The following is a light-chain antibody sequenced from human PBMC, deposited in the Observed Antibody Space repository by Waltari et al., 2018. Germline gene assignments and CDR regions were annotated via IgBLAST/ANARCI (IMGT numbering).Light chain of an antibody. Sequence: LSCGASQSISSHLAWYQQKPGQPPRLVIYSASSRATGVPVRFSGSGSGTDFTLTISSLQSEDFAVYYCQQYNNWPLTFGGGTKVEL. CDR1: QSISSH. CDR3: QQYNNWPLT. V-gene: IGKV3-15*01. CDR2: SAS. J-gene: IGKJ4*01.